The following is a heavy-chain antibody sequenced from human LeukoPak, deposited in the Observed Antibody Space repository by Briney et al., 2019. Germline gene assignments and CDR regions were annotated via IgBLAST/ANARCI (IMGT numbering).Heavy chain of an antibody. CDR2: INPNSGGT. D-gene: IGHD1-1*01. V-gene: IGHV1-2*02. Sequence: GASVKVSCKASGYTFTGYYMHWVRQAPGQGLEWMGWINPNSGGTNYAQKFQGRVTMTRDTPISTAYMELSRLRSDDTAVYYCARALSQLADAFDIWGQGTMVTVSS. CDR1: GYTFTGYY. J-gene: IGHJ3*02. CDR3: ARALSQLADAFDI.